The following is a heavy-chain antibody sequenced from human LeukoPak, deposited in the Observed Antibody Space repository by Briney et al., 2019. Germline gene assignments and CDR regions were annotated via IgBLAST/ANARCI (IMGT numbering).Heavy chain of an antibody. CDR3: ARPAKVAAQFDS. D-gene: IGHD2-15*01. V-gene: IGHV1-18*01. J-gene: IGHJ4*02. CDR1: GYDFVTFG. CDR2: IGTYNGNT. Sequence: ASVKVSCKTSGYDFVTFGITWVRQAPGQGLEWMGWIGTYNGNTNYVEKFQGRVTMTTDTSTNTAYLDLRSLRSDDTAVYYCARPAKVAAQFDSWGQGTLVIVSS.